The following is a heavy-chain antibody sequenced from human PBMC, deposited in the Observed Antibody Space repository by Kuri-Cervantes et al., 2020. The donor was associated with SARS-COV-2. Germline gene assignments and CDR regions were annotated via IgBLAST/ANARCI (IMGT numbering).Heavy chain of an antibody. Sequence: SQTLSLTCAVYGGSFSGYYWSWIRQPPGKGLEWIGEINHSGSTNYNPSLKSRVTISVDTSKNQFSMKLSSVTAADTAVYFCARGGSMIVVRRYFDYWGQGTLVTVSS. D-gene: IGHD3-22*01. CDR2: INHSGST. CDR1: GGSFSGYY. CDR3: ARGGSMIVVRRYFDY. J-gene: IGHJ4*02. V-gene: IGHV4-34*01.